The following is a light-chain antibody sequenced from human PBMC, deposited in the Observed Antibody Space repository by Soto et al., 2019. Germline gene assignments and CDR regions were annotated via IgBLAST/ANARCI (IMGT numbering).Light chain of an antibody. CDR3: QSYDSSLSVV. Sequence: QSVLTQPPSVSGAPGQRVTISCTGRSSNIGAGYDVHWYQQFPRTAPKLLIYGNSVRPSGVPDRFSGSKSGTSASLAITGLQAEDEGDYYCQSYDSSLSVVFGGGTKLTVL. CDR2: GNS. V-gene: IGLV1-40*01. J-gene: IGLJ2*01. CDR1: SSNIGAGYD.